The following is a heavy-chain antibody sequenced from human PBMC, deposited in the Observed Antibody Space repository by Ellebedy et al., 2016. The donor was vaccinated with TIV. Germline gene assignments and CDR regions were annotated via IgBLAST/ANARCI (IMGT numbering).Heavy chain of an antibody. J-gene: IGHJ3*02. D-gene: IGHD4-17*01. CDR1: AFSFSSYW. CDR2: INQDGSEK. Sequence: GESLKISCAASAFSFSSYWMTWVRQAPGKGLEWVANINQDGSEKQYVDSVEGRFTIFRDNAKKSLYLQMISLRAEDTAVYYCASDGSYGDFLSPTHAFENWGQGTMVIVSS. V-gene: IGHV3-7*01. CDR3: ASDGSYGDFLSPTHAFEN.